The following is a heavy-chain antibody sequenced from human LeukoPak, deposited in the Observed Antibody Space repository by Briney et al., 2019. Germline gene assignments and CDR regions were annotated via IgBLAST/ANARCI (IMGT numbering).Heavy chain of an antibody. D-gene: IGHD5-18*01. CDR3: AKHSGYSYGNHFDY. CDR1: GFTFSIYA. J-gene: IGHJ4*02. V-gene: IGHV3-23*01. CDR2: ISGGGGST. Sequence: GGSLRLSCAASGFTFSIYAMSWVREAPGKGREWVSAISGGGGSTYYADSVKGRVTISRDNSKNTLYLQMNSLRAEDTAVYYCAKHSGYSYGNHFDYWGQGTLVTVSS.